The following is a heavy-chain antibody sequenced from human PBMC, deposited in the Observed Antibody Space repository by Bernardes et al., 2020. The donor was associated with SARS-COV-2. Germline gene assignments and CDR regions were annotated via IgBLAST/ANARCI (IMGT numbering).Heavy chain of an antibody. J-gene: IGHJ4*02. CDR1: GGTFSSYA. CDR2: IIPIFGTA. Sequence: SVKVSCKASGGTFSSYAISWVRQAPGQGLEWMGGIIPIFGTANYAQKFQGRVTITADESTSTAYMELSSLRSEDTAVYYCARGQRPTRLYYYDSSGYWLFDYWGQGTLVTVSS. D-gene: IGHD3-22*01. V-gene: IGHV1-69*13. CDR3: ARGQRPTRLYYYDSSGYWLFDY.